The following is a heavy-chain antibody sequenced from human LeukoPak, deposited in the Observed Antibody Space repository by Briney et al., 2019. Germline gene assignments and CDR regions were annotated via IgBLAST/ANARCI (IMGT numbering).Heavy chain of an antibody. Sequence: PSETLSLTCAVYGGSFSGYYWSWIRQPPGNGLEWIGEINHSGGTNYNPSLKSRVTISVDTSKNQFSLKLSSVTAADTAVYYCARGLGGSYQNDYWGQGTLVTVSS. CDR1: GGSFSGYY. CDR3: ARGLGGSYQNDY. CDR2: INHSGGT. D-gene: IGHD1-26*01. J-gene: IGHJ4*02. V-gene: IGHV4-34*01.